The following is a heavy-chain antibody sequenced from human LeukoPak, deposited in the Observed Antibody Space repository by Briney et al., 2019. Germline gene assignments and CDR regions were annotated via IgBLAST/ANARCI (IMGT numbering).Heavy chain of an antibody. CDR1: GGSISSGSYY. J-gene: IGHJ5*02. Sequence: KSSETLSLTCTVSGGSISSGSYYWSWIRQPAGKGLEWIGRIYTSGSTNYNPSLKSRVTISVDTSKNQFSLKLSSVTAADTAVYYCARDPGGYSVSGWFDPWGQGTLVTVSS. D-gene: IGHD2-21*01. V-gene: IGHV4-61*02. CDR2: IYTSGST. CDR3: ARDPGGYSVSGWFDP.